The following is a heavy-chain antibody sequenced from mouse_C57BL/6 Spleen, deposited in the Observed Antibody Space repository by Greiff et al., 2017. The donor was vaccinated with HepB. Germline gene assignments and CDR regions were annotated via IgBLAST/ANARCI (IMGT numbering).Heavy chain of an antibody. CDR3: ARDVGLRRGYYAMDY. D-gene: IGHD2-4*01. V-gene: IGHV1-39*01. J-gene: IGHJ4*01. CDR1: GYSFTDYN. Sequence: EVQLQQSGPELVKPGASVKLSCKASGYSFTDYNMNWVKQSPGKSLEWIGVINPNYGTTSYNQKFKGKATLTVDQSSSTAYMQLNSLTSEDSAVYYGARDVGLRRGYYAMDYWGQGTSVTVSS. CDR2: INPNYGTT.